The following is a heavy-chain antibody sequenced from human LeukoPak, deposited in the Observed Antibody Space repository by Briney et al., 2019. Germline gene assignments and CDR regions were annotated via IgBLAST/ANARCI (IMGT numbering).Heavy chain of an antibody. CDR3: ARGGDSSGWYADY. CDR2: IYTSGST. D-gene: IGHD6-19*01. Sequence: SQTLSLTCTVSGGSISSGSYCWSWIRQPAGKGLEWIGRIYTSGSTNYNPSLKSRVTISVDTSKNQFSLKLSSVTAADTAVYYCARGGDSSGWYADYWGQGTLVTVSS. CDR1: GGSISSGSYC. V-gene: IGHV4-61*02. J-gene: IGHJ4*02.